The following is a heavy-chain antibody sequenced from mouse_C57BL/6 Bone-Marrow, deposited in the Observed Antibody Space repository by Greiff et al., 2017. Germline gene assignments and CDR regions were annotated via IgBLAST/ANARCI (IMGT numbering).Heavy chain of an antibody. CDR2: IDPSGSCT. V-gene: IGHV1-69*01. Sequence: QVQLQQPGAELVMPGASVKLSCKASGYTFTSYWIHWVKQRPGQGLEWIGEIDPSGSCTNYNEKFKGKSTLTVDKSSSTAYMQLSSLTSEDSAVYYCARYETCADLGGWGQG. D-gene: IGHD2-3*01. CDR1: GYTFTSYW. J-gene: IGHJ3*01. CDR3: ARYETCADLGG.